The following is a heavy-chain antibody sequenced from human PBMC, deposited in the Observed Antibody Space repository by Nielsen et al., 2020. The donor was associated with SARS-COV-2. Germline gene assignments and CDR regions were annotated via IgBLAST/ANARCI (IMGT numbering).Heavy chain of an antibody. V-gene: IGHV4-61*08. CDR2: IYNSGST. Sequence: SETLSLTCAVSGGSISSGGYYWSWIRQPPGKGLEWIGYIYNSGSTNYNPSLKSRVAISVDTSKNQFSLKLSSVTAADTAIYYSARGQSGLAWFDSWGQGTLVTVSS. D-gene: IGHD3-10*01. CDR1: GGSISSGGYY. J-gene: IGHJ5*01. CDR3: ARGQSGLAWFDS.